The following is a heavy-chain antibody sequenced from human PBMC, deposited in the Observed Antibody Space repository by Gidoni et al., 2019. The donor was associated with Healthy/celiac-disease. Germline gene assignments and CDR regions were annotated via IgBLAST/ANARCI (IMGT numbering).Heavy chain of an antibody. V-gene: IGHV1-69*01. Sequence: QVQLVQPGAEVKKPGSSVTVSCKAFGGTFSSYALSWVRQAPGQGLEWMGGIIPIFGTANYAQKFQGRVTITADESTSTAYMELSSLRSEDTAVYYCARDGGRWLQFNSDHYYGMDVWGQGTTVTVSS. CDR3: ARDGGRWLQFNSDHYYGMDV. D-gene: IGHD5-12*01. CDR1: GGTFSSYA. CDR2: IIPIFGTA. J-gene: IGHJ6*02.